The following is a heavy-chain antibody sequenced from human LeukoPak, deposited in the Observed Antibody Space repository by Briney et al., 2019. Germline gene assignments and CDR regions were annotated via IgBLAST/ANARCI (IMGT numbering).Heavy chain of an antibody. CDR2: IYYSGST. V-gene: IGHV4-59*12. D-gene: IGHD2-15*01. CDR3: ARVSSLDNWFDP. Sequence: SETLSLTCTVSGGSISSYYWSWIRQPPGKGLEWIGYIYYSGSTNYNPSLKSRVTMSVDTSKNQFSLKLSSVTAADTAVYYCARVSSLDNWFDPWGQGTLVTVSS. CDR1: GGSISSYY. J-gene: IGHJ5*02.